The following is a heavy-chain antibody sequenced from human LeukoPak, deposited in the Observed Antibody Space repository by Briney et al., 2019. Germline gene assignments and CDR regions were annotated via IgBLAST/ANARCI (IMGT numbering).Heavy chain of an antibody. V-gene: IGHV1-18*01. CDR2: ISAYKGNT. J-gene: IGHJ4*02. D-gene: IGHD5-18*01. Sequence: ASVKVSCKASGYTFTSYGISWVRQAPGQGLEWMGWISAYKGNTNYAQKLQGRVAMTTDTSTSTAYMELRSLRCDDTAVYYCARVDLPYGYEVYWGQGTLVTVSS. CDR1: GYTFTSYG. CDR3: ARVDLPYGYEVY.